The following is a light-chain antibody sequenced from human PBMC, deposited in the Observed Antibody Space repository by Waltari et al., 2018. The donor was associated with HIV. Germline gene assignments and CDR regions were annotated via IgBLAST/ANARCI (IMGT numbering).Light chain of an antibody. Sequence: SALTQPASVSGSPGQSITISCTGTSSAVGGYTYVSWYQQHPGKAPKLMIYDVSNRPSGVSNRFSGSKSGNTASLTISGLQAEDEADYYCSSYTSSSSYVFGTGTKVTVL. CDR1: SSAVGGYTY. J-gene: IGLJ1*01. CDR2: DVS. V-gene: IGLV2-14*01. CDR3: SSYTSSSSYV.